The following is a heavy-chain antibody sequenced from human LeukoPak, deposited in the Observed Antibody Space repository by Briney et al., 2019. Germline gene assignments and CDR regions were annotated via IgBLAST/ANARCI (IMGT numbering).Heavy chain of an antibody. Sequence: ASVKVSCKASGYTFTSYAMNWVRQAPGQGLEWMGWINTNTGNPTYAQGFTGRFVFSLDTSVSTAYLQISSLKAEDTAVYHCARGKGSSWKEDYYYYYGMDVWGQGTTVTVSS. CDR1: GYTFTSYA. CDR3: ARGKGSSWKEDYYYYYGMDV. D-gene: IGHD6-13*01. V-gene: IGHV7-4-1*02. J-gene: IGHJ6*02. CDR2: INTNTGNP.